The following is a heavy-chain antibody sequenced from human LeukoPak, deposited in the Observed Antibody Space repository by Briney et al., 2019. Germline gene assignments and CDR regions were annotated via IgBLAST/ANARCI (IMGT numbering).Heavy chain of an antibody. Sequence: PGGSLRLSCAASGFTFSTYWMHWVRQAPGKGLVWVSRINSDGSSTNYADSVKGRFTISGDNAKNTLYLQMNSLRAEDTAVYYCARVPSTTLFDYWGQGTLVTVSS. CDR3: ARVPSTTLFDY. CDR1: GFTFSTYW. V-gene: IGHV3-74*01. D-gene: IGHD1-14*01. J-gene: IGHJ4*02. CDR2: INSDGSST.